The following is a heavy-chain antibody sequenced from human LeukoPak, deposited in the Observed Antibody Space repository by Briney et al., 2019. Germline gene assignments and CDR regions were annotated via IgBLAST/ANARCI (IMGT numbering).Heavy chain of an antibody. Sequence: SQTLSLTCAIFGDSVSSDTAAWNWIRQSPSRGLEWLGRAFYRSQWYNDYAVSVKGRIAISPDTSKSQFSLQLNSVSPEDTAVYYCAREEAGTYGFEYWGQGTLVTVSS. J-gene: IGHJ4*02. V-gene: IGHV6-1*01. CDR2: AFYRSQWYN. CDR1: GDSVSSDTAA. D-gene: IGHD3-10*01. CDR3: AREEAGTYGFEY.